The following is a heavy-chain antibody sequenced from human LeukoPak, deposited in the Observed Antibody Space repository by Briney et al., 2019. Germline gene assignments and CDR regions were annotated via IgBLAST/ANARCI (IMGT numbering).Heavy chain of an antibody. CDR1: GGSVSSGSYY. CDR2: VNYSGST. Sequence: PSETLSLTCTVSGGSVSSGSYYWSWIRQPPGKGLEWIGYVNYSGSTKYNPSLKSRVSISADTSRSQVSLKLSSVTAADTAVYYCARDRGGFTYGEYYFDYWGQGSLVTASS. J-gene: IGHJ4*02. CDR3: ARDRGGFTYGEYYFDY. D-gene: IGHD2-15*01. V-gene: IGHV4-61*01.